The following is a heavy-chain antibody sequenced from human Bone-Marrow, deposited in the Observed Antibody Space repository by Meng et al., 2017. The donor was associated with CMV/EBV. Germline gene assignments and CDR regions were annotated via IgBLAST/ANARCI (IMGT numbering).Heavy chain of an antibody. CDR3: TTDGIVVVPAAIDY. Sequence: GESLKISCAASGFTFSSYGMHWVRQAPGKGLEWVGRIKSKTDGGTTDYAAPVKGRFTISRDDSKNTLYLQMNSLKTEDTAVYYCTTDGIVVVPAAIDYWGQGTLVTVSS. CDR1: GFTFSSYG. CDR2: IKSKTDGGTT. J-gene: IGHJ4*02. D-gene: IGHD2-2*02. V-gene: IGHV3-15*01.